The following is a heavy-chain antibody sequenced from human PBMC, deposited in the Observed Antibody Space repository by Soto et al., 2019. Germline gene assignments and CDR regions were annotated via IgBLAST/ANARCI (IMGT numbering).Heavy chain of an antibody. CDR2: GDRSGSNT. D-gene: IGHD3-10*01. V-gene: IGHV3-23*01. Sequence: EVQLLESGGDLVQPGGSLRLSCAASGFTFSSYAMSLVSQDPRKVRGWVSTGDRSGSNTYYTDSVKGRFTISRDNSKNTLFLQMNSLTAKDTAVDDCAKIGDPTYGNWYFDLWGRGTRITVSS. J-gene: IGHJ2*01. CDR3: AKIGDPTYGNWYFDL. CDR1: GFTFSSYA.